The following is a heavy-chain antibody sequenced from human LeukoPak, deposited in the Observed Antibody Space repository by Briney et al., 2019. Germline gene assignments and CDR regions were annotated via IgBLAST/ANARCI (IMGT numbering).Heavy chain of an antibody. CDR3: ARDRRGAARLPIDAFDI. CDR2: IRYDGSNK. CDR1: GFTFSSYG. V-gene: IGHV3-30*02. D-gene: IGHD6-6*01. J-gene: IGHJ3*02. Sequence: QTGGSLRLSCAASGFTFSSYGMHWVRQAPGKGLEWVAFIRYDGSNKYYADSVKGRFTISRDNAKNSLYLQMNSLRAEDTAVYYCARDRRGAARLPIDAFDIWGQGTMVTVSS.